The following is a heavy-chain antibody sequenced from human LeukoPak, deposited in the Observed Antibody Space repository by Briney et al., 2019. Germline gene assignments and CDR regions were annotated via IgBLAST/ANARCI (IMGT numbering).Heavy chain of an antibody. V-gene: IGHV1-24*01. Sequence: AASVKVSCKVSGYTLTELSMHWVRQAPGKGLEWMGGFDPEDGETIYAQKFQGRVTMTEDTSTDTAYMELSSLRSEDTAVYYCATVRYCSSTSCYKPFDYWGQGTLVTVSS. CDR1: GYTLTELS. CDR2: FDPEDGET. J-gene: IGHJ4*02. CDR3: ATVRYCSSTSCYKPFDY. D-gene: IGHD2-2*01.